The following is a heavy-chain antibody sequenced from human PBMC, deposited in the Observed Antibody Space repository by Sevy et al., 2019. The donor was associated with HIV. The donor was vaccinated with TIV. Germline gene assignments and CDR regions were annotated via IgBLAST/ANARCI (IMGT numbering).Heavy chain of an antibody. CDR2: LPYDGSKE. CDR3: TKDMVTFGGIIANSPGGFDM. Sequence: GGSLRLSCTASGFTFSNHGMHWVRQAPGKGPEWVAFLPYDGSKEDYADSVKGRFTISRDNSKNTLYLQMSSLRAEDTAVYYCTKDMVTFGGIIANSPGGFDMWGQGTMVTVSS. D-gene: IGHD3-16*02. J-gene: IGHJ3*02. CDR1: GFTFSNHG. V-gene: IGHV3-30*02.